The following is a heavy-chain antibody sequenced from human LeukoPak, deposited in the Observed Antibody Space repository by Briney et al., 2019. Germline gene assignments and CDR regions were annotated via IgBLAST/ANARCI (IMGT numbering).Heavy chain of an antibody. CDR2: ISYDGSNK. V-gene: IGHV3-30*18. J-gene: IGHJ4*02. Sequence: GRSLRLSCAASGFTFSSYGMHWVRQAPGKGLEWVAVISYDGSNKYYADSVKGRFTISRDNSKNTLYLQMNSLSAEDTAVYYCAKERRRGYGFDYWGQGTLVTVSS. CDR3: AKERRRGYGFDY. D-gene: IGHD2-15*01. CDR1: GFTFSSYG.